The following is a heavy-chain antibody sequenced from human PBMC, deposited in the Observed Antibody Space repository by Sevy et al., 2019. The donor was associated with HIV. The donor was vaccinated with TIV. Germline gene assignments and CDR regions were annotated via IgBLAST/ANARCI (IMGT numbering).Heavy chain of an antibody. CDR1: GFTFSSYA. V-gene: IGHV3-23*01. J-gene: IGHJ5*02. D-gene: IGHD6-19*01. Sequence: GGSLRLSCAASGFTFSSYAMSWVRQAPGKGLEWVSAISGSGGSTYYADSVKGRFTISRDNSKNTLYLQMNSLRAEDTAVYYCAKIPRIAVAVNWFDPWGQGTLVTVSS. CDR3: AKIPRIAVAVNWFDP. CDR2: ISGSGGST.